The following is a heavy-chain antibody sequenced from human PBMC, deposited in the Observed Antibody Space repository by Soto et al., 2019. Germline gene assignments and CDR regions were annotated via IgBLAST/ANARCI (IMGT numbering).Heavy chain of an antibody. J-gene: IGHJ5*02. CDR3: ARDRFDYYDSSGYWRFDP. V-gene: IGHV3-48*01. CDR1: GFTFSSYS. CDR2: ISSSSSTI. D-gene: IGHD3-22*01. Sequence: GSLRLSCAASGFTFSSYSMNWVRQAPGKGLEWVSYISSSSSTIYYADSVKGRFTISRDNAKNSLYLQMNSLRAEDTAVYYCARDRFDYYDSSGYWRFDPWGQGT.